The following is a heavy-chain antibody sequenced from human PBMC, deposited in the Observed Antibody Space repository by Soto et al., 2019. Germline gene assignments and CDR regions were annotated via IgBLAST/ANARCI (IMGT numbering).Heavy chain of an antibody. J-gene: IGHJ1*01. CDR2: ITGSDDST. CDR1: GFTFSNYA. CDR3: AKATRNAERAYCTVTSCVAEYFQD. D-gene: IGHD2-2*01. V-gene: IGHV3-23*01. Sequence: EVQLLESGGGLVQPGGSLRLSCAASGFTFSNYAMSWVRQAPGKGLEWVASITGSDDSTFYTDSVKGRFTISRDTSKNTLYLQMNSLRAEDTAIYYCAKATRNAERAYCTVTSCVAEYFQDWGQGTLVAVSS.